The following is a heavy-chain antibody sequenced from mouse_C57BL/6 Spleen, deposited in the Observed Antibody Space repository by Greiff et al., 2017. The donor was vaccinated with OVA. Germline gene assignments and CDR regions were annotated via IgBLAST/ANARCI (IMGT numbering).Heavy chain of an antibody. CDR2: IYPGSGST. D-gene: IGHD2-2*01. CDR3: ARLMVTTGYYAMDY. V-gene: IGHV1-55*01. CDR1: GYTFTSYW. Sequence: VQLQQPGAELVKPRASVKMSCKASGYTFTSYWITWVKQRPGQGLEWIGDIYPGSGSTNYNEKFKSKATLTVDTSSSTAYMQLSSLTSEDSAVYYGARLMVTTGYYAMDYWGQGTSVTVSS. J-gene: IGHJ4*01.